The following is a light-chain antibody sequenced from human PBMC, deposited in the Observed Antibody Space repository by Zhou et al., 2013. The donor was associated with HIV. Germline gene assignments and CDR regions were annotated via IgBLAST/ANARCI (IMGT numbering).Light chain of an antibody. CDR1: QSISSW. CDR2: KAS. V-gene: IGKV1-5*03. J-gene: IGKJ4*01. CDR3: QQYNDYPLT. Sequence: DIQMTQSPSTLSASIGDRVAITCRASQSISSWLAWYQQKPGKAPKLLIYKASSLESGVPSRFSGSGSGTEFTLTISSLQPDDSATYYCQQYNDYPLTFGGGTTVEIK.